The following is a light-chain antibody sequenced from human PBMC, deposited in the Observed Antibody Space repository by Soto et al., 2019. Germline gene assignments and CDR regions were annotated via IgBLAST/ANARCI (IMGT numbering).Light chain of an antibody. J-gene: IGKJ3*01. V-gene: IGKV3-20*01. CDR3: QQYCSSRFT. Sequence: EIVLTQSPGTLSLSPGERATLSCRARQSISSSYLAWYQQKPGQAPRLLVYGASSRATGIPDRFSGSGSGTDFTLTISRLEPEDFAVYYCQQYCSSRFTFGPGTKVDIK. CDR2: GAS. CDR1: QSISSSY.